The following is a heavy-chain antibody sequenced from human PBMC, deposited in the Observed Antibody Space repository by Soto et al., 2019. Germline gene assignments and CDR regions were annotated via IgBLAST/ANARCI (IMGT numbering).Heavy chain of an antibody. CDR2: IYYSGST. J-gene: IGHJ6*02. D-gene: IGHD3-9*01. V-gene: IGHV4-39*01. CDR1: AGFPRPGANL. CDR3: ARSAPRVQYTYCGILTGRFYGIDA. Sequence: TVSAGFPRPGANLLCRLRQQTEKGLEWIGSIYYSGSTYYNPSLKSRVTISVDTSKNQFSLELSSVTAADTAVYYCARSAPRVQYTYCGILTGRFYGIDAWVQWTIVT.